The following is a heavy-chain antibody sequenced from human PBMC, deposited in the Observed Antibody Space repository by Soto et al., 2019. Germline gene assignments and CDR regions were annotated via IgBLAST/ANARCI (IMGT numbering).Heavy chain of an antibody. CDR2: IYYNGST. CDR3: ARDLPKDYYYGMDV. J-gene: IGHJ6*02. V-gene: IGHV4-30-4*01. Sequence: QVQLQESGPGLVKPSQTLSLTCTVSGGSISRDDYYWSWIRQPPGKGLEWIGNIYYNGSTNYNPSHNGRLTISADTSNNQYSQKLTSVPAADTAVYFCARDLPKDYYYGMDVWGQGTTVTVSS. CDR1: GGSISRDDYY.